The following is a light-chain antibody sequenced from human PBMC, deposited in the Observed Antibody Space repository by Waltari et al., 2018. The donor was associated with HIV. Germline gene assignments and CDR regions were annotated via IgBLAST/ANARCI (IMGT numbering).Light chain of an antibody. Sequence: AIRMTQSPSSSSASKGDRVIITCRANQSISSYLDWYQERPGKAPKLLMYNTSTLQVGVPSRFSGSGSGTDFNLTISCLQSDDFATYYCQQYYNYPPTFGQGTKVEI. CDR2: NTS. V-gene: IGKV1-8*01. CDR3: QQYYNYPPT. J-gene: IGKJ1*01. CDR1: QSISSY.